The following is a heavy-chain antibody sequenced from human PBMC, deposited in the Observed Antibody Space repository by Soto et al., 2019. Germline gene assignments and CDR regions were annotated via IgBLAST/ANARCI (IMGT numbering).Heavy chain of an antibody. V-gene: IGHV3-21*01. CDR3: ARGRGAAGTDSVQYYGMDV. J-gene: IGHJ6*02. CDR1: GFTFSSYS. CDR2: ISSSSSYI. D-gene: IGHD6-13*01. Sequence: EVQLVESGGGLVQPGGSLRLSCAASGFTFSSYSMNWVRPAPGKVLEWVSTISSSSSYIYYADSVKGRFTISRDNAKNSLYLQMNSLRAEDTAVYYCARGRGAAGTDSVQYYGMDVWGQGTTVTVSS.